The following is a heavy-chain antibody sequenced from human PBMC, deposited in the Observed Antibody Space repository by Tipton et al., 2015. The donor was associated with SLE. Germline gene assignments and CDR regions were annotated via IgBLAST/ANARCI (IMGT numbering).Heavy chain of an antibody. V-gene: IGHV3-11*04. Sequence: GSLRLSCAASGFTFNDYYISWIRQAPGKGLEWVSFISGNGDTIYYADSVKGRFTISRDNAKNTLFLQMNSLRGEDTAVYYCARDALILVMGAFDIWGQGTTVTVSS. D-gene: IGHD2-8*02. CDR2: ISGNGDTI. CDR1: GFTFNDYY. CDR3: ARDALILVMGAFDI. J-gene: IGHJ3*02.